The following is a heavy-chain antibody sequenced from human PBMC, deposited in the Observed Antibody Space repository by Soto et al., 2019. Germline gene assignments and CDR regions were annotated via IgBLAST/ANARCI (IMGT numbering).Heavy chain of an antibody. D-gene: IGHD4-4*01. J-gene: IGHJ4*02. CDR2: ISGSGGST. CDR1: GFTFSSYA. CDR3: ARDHDYSNYVLGFFDY. V-gene: IGHV3-23*01. Sequence: PGGSLRLSCAASGFTFSSYAMSWVRQAPGKGLEWVSAISGSGGSTYYADSVKGRFTISRDDSKNTLYLQMNSLRAEDTAVYYCARDHDYSNYVLGFFDYWGQGTLVTVSS.